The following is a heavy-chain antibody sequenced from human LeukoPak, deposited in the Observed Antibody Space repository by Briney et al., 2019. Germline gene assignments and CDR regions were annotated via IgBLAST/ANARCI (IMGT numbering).Heavy chain of an antibody. CDR3: ATVRDYYDFWGVRAFDI. CDR2: FDPEDGET. Sequence: ASVKVSCKVSGYTLTELSMHWVRQAPGKGLEWMGGFDPEDGETIYAQKFQGRVTMTEDTSTDTAYMELSSLRSEDTAVYYCATVRDYYDFWGVRAFDIWGQGTMVTVSS. J-gene: IGHJ3*02. CDR1: GYTLTELS. V-gene: IGHV1-24*01. D-gene: IGHD3-3*01.